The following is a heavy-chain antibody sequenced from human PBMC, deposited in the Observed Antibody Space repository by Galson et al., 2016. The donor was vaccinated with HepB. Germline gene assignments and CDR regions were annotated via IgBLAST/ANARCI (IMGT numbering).Heavy chain of an antibody. Sequence: ETLSLTCGVSGISISTSNFYCGWIRQAPGKGLEWIGTMYYSGNTYYNPSLESRVAISVDRSKNQFSLKLSSVTAADTAMYYCAREKDYYDRGAFYIWGQGTMVIVSS. CDR1: GISISTSNFY. CDR2: MYYSGNT. CDR3: AREKDYYDRGAFYI. J-gene: IGHJ3*01. V-gene: IGHV4-39*07. D-gene: IGHD3-16*01.